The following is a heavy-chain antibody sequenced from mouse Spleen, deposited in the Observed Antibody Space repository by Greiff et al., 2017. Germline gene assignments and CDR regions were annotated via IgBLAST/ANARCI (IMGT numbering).Heavy chain of an antibody. CDR2: INPSTGYT. Sequence: QVQLQQSGAELAKPGASVKMSCKASGYTFTSYWMHWVKQRPGQGLEWIGYINPSTGYTEYNQKFKGKATLTADKSSNTAYMQLSSLTSEDSAVYFCARRVLYFDYWGQGTTLTVSS. J-gene: IGHJ2*01. CDR3: ARRVLYFDY. CDR1: GYTFTSYW. V-gene: IGHV1-7*01.